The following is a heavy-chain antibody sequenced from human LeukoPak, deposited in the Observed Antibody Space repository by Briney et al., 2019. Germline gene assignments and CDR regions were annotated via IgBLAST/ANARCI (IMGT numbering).Heavy chain of an antibody. V-gene: IGHV3-23*01. CDR1: GFAFSVYA. D-gene: IGHD6-19*01. CDR3: AKPISGGLAVTADWFHP. CDR2: INANSGTT. J-gene: IGHJ5*01. Sequence: PGGSLRLSCAASGFAFSVYAMSWLRQPPGKGLECVSTINANSGTTSYAASVRGRFTISRDNSKNTLYLQLNTLRADDTATYYCAKPISGGLAVTADWFHPWGQGTLVVVSS.